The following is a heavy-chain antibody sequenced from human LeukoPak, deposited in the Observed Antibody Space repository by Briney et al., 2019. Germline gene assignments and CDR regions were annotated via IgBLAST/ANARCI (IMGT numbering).Heavy chain of an antibody. CDR3: ARLGYCSGGSCYAFDI. J-gene: IGHJ3*02. V-gene: IGHV3-48*03. Sequence: GGSLSLSCAASGSTFSSYEMNWVRQAPGKGLEWVSYISSSGSTIYYADSVKGRFTISRDNAKNSLYLQMNSLRAEDTAVYYCARLGYCSGGSCYAFDIWGQGTMVTVSS. CDR2: ISSSGSTI. D-gene: IGHD2-15*01. CDR1: GSTFSSYE.